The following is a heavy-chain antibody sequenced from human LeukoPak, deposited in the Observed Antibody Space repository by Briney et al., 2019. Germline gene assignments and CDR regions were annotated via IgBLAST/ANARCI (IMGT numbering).Heavy chain of an antibody. V-gene: IGHV3-15*01. D-gene: IGHD6-19*01. Sequence: GGSLRLSCAASGFSFSHAWMTWVRQAPGKGLEWIGRIQSETDGGTTDYAAPVKGRFTISRDDSKNMLYLQMNSLKNEDTAVYYCTASPQWLENWGQGTLVTVSP. J-gene: IGHJ4*02. CDR3: TASPQWLEN. CDR2: IQSETDGGTT. CDR1: GFSFSHAW.